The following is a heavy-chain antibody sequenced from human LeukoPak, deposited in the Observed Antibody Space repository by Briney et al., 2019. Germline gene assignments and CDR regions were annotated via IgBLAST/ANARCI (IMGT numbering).Heavy chain of an antibody. CDR2: INPNSGGT. CDR3: ARDPYYYDSSGYSDY. Sequence: ASVKVSCKASGYTFTGYYMHRVRQAPGQGLEWMGRINPNSGGTNYAQKFQDRVTMTRDTSISTAYMELSRLRSDDTAVYYCARDPYYYDSSGYSDYWGQGTLVTVSS. CDR1: GYTFTGYY. V-gene: IGHV1-2*06. J-gene: IGHJ4*02. D-gene: IGHD3-22*01.